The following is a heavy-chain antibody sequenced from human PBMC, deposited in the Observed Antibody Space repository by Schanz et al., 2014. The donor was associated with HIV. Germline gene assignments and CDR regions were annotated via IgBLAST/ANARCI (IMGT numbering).Heavy chain of an antibody. CDR2: IYHTGTT. V-gene: IGHV3-53*01. J-gene: IGHJ3*02. Sequence: DVQLVESGGGLIQPGGSLRLSCAASGFSATNYYISWVRQAPGKGLEWVSRIYHTGTTYYEDSMKGRFTIPRDISDNKLHDKISRLPADDTAVYYCARDRGGSSASYFTFDIWGQGTMVTVSS. CDR1: GFSATNYY. CDR3: ARDRGGSSASYFTFDI. D-gene: IGHD3-10*01.